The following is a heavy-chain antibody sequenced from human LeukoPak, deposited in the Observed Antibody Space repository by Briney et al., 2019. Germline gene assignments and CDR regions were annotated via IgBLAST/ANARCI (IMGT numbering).Heavy chain of an antibody. J-gene: IGHJ4*02. D-gene: IGHD1-7*01. CDR3: GRDNENYYAPDY. CDR1: GFNFGGYA. V-gene: IGHV3-49*04. Sequence: GGSLRLSCTASGFNFGGYAINWVRQAPGQGLEWVGFIRSKALYGTREYAASVEGRFTISRDDSKGIAYLQMNTLKIEDTAVYYCGRDNENYYAPDYCGQGTLVTVSS. CDR2: IRSKALYGTR.